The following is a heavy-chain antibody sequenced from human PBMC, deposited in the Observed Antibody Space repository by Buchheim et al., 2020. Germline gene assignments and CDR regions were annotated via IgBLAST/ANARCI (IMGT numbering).Heavy chain of an antibody. CDR2: ISYDGSNK. J-gene: IGHJ6*03. Sequence: QVQLVESGGGVVQPGRSLRLSCAASGCTFSSYGMHWVRQAPGKGLEWVAVISYDGSNKYYADSVKGRFTISRDNSKNTLYLQMNSLRAEDTAVYYCAKVPAAYYYYYYYMDVWGKGTT. CDR3: AKVPAAYYYYYYYMDV. V-gene: IGHV3-30*18. CDR1: GCTFSSYG. D-gene: IGHD2-2*01.